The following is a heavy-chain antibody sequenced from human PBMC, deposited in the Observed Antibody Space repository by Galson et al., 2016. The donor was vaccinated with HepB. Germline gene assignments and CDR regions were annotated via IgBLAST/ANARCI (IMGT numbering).Heavy chain of an antibody. J-gene: IGHJ6*02. CDR1: ARSITSGCYY. V-gene: IGHV4-31*03. CDR3: ARWVSVYYGMDA. Sequence: TLSPTCTLSARSITSGCYYWSWIRQRPGKGLEWVGYIYYTGSAYYNPSPTTRVSLSIDTAKTRFPGKLTSVTAADTAVYYCARWVSVYYGMDAWGPGTTVTVSS. CDR2: IYYTGSA. D-gene: IGHD3-10*01.